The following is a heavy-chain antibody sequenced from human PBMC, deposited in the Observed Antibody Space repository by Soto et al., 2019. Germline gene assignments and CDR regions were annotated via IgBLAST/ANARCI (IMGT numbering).Heavy chain of an antibody. J-gene: IGHJ6*02. CDR3: AKDRKRYNWNDFPHYYRGMDV. Sequence: QVQLVESGGGVVQPGRSLRLSCAASGFTFSTYGMHWVRQAPGKGLEWVAVISYDGSNKYYADSVKGRFTISRDNSKITLYLQMISLRAEDTAVYYCAKDRKRYNWNDFPHYYRGMDVWGQGTTVTVSS. V-gene: IGHV3-30*18. CDR2: ISYDGSNK. CDR1: GFTFSTYG. D-gene: IGHD1-1*01.